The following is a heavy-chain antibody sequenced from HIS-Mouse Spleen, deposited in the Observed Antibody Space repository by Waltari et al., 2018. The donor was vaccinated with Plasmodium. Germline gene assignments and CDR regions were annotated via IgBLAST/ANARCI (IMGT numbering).Heavy chain of an antibody. J-gene: IGHJ4*02. Sequence: QVQLVQSGAEVKKPGASVKVSCQASGYTFTGYYRHWVRQAPGKGLEWMGWINPNSGGTNYAQKFQGRVTMTRDTSISTAYMELSRLRSDDTAVYYCARDLAAAGHFDYWGQGTLVTVSS. CDR2: INPNSGGT. V-gene: IGHV1-2*02. CDR1: GYTFTGYY. CDR3: ARDLAAAGHFDY. D-gene: IGHD6-13*01.